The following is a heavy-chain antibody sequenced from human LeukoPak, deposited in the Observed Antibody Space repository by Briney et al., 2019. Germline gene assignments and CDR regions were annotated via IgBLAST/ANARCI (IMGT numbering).Heavy chain of an antibody. J-gene: IGHJ4*02. CDR1: GGTFSSYA. CDR2: IIPIFGTA. V-gene: IGHV1-69*05. CDR3: ASYGSGSYFDY. D-gene: IGHD3-10*01. Sequence: SVKVSCKASGGTFSSYAISWVGQAPGQGLEWMGRIIPIFGTANYAQKFQGRVTITTDESTSTAYMELSSLRSEDTAVYYCASYGSGSYFDYWGQGTLVTVSS.